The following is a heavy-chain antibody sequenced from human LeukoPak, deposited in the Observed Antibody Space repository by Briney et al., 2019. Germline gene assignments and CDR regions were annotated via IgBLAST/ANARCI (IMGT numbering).Heavy chain of an antibody. V-gene: IGHV5-51*01. J-gene: IGHJ4*02. D-gene: IGHD3-22*01. CDR3: ARRHYYYDSSGYYFDY. CDR2: IYPGDSDT. Sequence: GESLKISCKGSGYSFTSYWIGWVRQMPGKGLGWMGGIYPGDSDTRYSPSFQGQVTISADKSISTAYLQWSSLKASDTAMYYCARRHYYYDSSGYYFDYWGQGTLVTVSS. CDR1: GYSFTSYW.